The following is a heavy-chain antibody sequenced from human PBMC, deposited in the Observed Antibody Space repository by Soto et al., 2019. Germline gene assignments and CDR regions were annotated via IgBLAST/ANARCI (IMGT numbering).Heavy chain of an antibody. Sequence: GGSLRLSCAASGFTFSSYAMHWVRQAPGKGLEWVAVISYDGSNKYYADSVKGRFTISRDNSKNTLYLQMNSLRAEDTAVYYCARDWSHLWSVDYWGQGTLVTVS. CDR3: ARDWSHLWSVDY. D-gene: IGHD1-26*01. CDR1: GFTFSSYA. J-gene: IGHJ4*02. V-gene: IGHV3-30-3*01. CDR2: ISYDGSNK.